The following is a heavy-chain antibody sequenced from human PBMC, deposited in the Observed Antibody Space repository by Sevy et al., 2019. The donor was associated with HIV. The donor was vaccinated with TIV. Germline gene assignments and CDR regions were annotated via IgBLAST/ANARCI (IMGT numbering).Heavy chain of an antibody. CDR3: ARDVDDSSGYLNWFDP. Sequence: SETLSLTCTVSGGSISSYYWSWIRQPPGKGLEWIGYIYYSGSTNYNPSLKSRVTISVDTSKNQSSLKLSSVTAADTAVYYCARDVDDSSGYLNWFDPWGQGTLVTVSS. CDR1: GGSISSYY. J-gene: IGHJ5*02. CDR2: IYYSGST. D-gene: IGHD3-22*01. V-gene: IGHV4-59*01.